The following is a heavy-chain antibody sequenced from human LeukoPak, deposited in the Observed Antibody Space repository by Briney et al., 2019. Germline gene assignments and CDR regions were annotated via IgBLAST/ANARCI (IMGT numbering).Heavy chain of an antibody. J-gene: IGHJ5*02. CDR3: ARELWFANAPGSWLDP. Sequence: NPSQTLSLTCVVSGDSISSAAYSWSWIRQPPGKGLEWIGYIFHTGSTFYNPSLKSRVTISVDNSKNQLSLRLTSVTAADTAVYYCARELWFANAPGSWLDPWGQGTLVTVSP. CDR1: GDSISSAAYS. V-gene: IGHV4-30-2*01. CDR2: IFHTGST. D-gene: IGHD3-10*01.